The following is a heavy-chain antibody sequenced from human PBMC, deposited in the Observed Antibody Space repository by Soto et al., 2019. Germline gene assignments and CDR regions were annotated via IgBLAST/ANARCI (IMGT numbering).Heavy chain of an antibody. CDR1: GGTFNTFA. J-gene: IGHJ5*02. CDR3: ARQTVSSGWHYGNWFDP. D-gene: IGHD6-19*01. V-gene: IGHV1-69*06. Sequence: QEQLVQSGAEVKKPGSSVKVSCKVSGGTFNTFAISWVRQAPGQGLEWMGGIIPIFNTAKCAQKFQGRVTITADKSTSTVHMELSSLRSEDTAVYYCARQTVSSGWHYGNWFDPWGQGTLVTVSS. CDR2: IIPIFNTA.